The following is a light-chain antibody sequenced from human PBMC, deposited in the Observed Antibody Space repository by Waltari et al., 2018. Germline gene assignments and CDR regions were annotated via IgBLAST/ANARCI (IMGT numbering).Light chain of an antibody. V-gene: IGKV1-5*03. CDR1: QSLSNW. J-gene: IGKJ1*01. CDR3: QQYRNLWT. Sequence: VTITCRASQSLSNWLAWYQQKPGKAPKVLIYKASTLESGVPSRFSGSGSGTEFTLTISSLQPDDFATYYCQQYRNLWTFGQGTKVEIK. CDR2: KAS.